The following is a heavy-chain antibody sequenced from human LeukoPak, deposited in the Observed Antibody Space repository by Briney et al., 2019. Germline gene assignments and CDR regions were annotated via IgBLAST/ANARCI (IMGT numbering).Heavy chain of an antibody. Sequence: SETLSLTCAVSGGSISSSNWWSWVRQPPGKGLEWIGEIYHSGTTNYNPSLKSRVTISVDKSKNQFSLKLTSVTAADTAVYYCARDRQWLEFDYWGQGTLVTVSS. CDR3: ARDRQWLEFDY. CDR1: GGSISSSNW. CDR2: IYHSGTT. J-gene: IGHJ4*02. V-gene: IGHV4-4*02. D-gene: IGHD6-19*01.